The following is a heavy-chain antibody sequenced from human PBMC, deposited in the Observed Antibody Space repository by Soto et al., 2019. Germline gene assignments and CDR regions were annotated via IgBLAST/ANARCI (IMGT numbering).Heavy chain of an antibody. CDR2: IIPIFATA. J-gene: IGHJ6*02. CDR3: AQCLLGVNYYYGMDV. D-gene: IGHD3-16*01. V-gene: IGHV1-69*12. CDR1: GGTFSSYA. Sequence: QVQLVQSGAEVKKPGSSVKVSCKASGGTFSSYAINWVRQAPGQGLEWMGGIIPIFATADYAQKFQGRVTXXADESTSTAYTELSSLRSEDTAVYYCAQCLLGVNYYYGMDVWGQGTTVTVSS.